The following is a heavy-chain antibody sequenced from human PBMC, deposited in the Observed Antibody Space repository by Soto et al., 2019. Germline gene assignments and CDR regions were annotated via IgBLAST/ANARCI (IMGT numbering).Heavy chain of an antibody. V-gene: IGHV4-31*02. Sequence: PSETLSLTWTVSGGSISSGGYYWIWIRQHPGKGLEWIGYIYYSGSTYYNPSLKSRVTISVDTSKNQFSLKLSSVTAADTAVYYCARSISSILDYWGQGTLVTVSS. D-gene: IGHD3-9*01. CDR1: GGSISSGGYY. CDR2: IYYSGST. J-gene: IGHJ4*02. CDR3: ARSISSILDY.